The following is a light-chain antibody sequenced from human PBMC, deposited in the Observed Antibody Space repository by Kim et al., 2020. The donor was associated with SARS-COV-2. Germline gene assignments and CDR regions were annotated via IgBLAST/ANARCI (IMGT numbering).Light chain of an antibody. J-gene: IGLJ3*02. CDR2: GNN. CDR1: SSNTATNY. CDR3: AAWDDSLSGPWV. Sequence: RVTSAWSGISSNTATNYVYWDQQLPGTAPNLLIYGNNQRPSGVPDRFSGSKSGTSASLAISGLRSEDEAEYYCAAWDDSLSGPWVFGGGTQLTVL. V-gene: IGLV1-47*01.